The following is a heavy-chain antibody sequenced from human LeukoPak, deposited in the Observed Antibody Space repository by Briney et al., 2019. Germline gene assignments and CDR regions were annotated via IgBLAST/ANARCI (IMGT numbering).Heavy chain of an antibody. Sequence: SETLSLTCAVYGGSFSGYYWSWIRQPPGKGLEWIGEINHSGSTNYNPSLKSRVTISVDTSKNQFSLKLSSVTAADTAVYYRAREALTGDDAFDIWGQGTMVTVSS. CDR1: GGSFSGYY. D-gene: IGHD7-27*01. CDR2: INHSGST. J-gene: IGHJ3*02. CDR3: AREALTGDDAFDI. V-gene: IGHV4-34*01.